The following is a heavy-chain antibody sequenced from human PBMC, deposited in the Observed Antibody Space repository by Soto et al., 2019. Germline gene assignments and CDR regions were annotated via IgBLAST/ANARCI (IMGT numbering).Heavy chain of an antibody. V-gene: IGHV4-4*07. Sequence: SETPSLTCTVSGGSISSYYWSWIGQPAGKGLKWIGRIYTSGSTNYNPSLKSRVTMSVDTSKNQFSLKLSSVTAADTAVYYCARDLPAARYGHNWFDPWGQGTLVTVSS. CDR1: GGSISSYY. D-gene: IGHD4-17*01. CDR3: ARDLPAARYGHNWFDP. J-gene: IGHJ5*02. CDR2: IYTSGST.